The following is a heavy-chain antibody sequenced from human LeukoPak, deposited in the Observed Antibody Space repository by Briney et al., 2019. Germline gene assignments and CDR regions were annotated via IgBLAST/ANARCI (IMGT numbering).Heavy chain of an antibody. CDR1: GFTFSRFA. CDR3: AKDGNYLDSSGYLIPFDY. D-gene: IGHD3-22*01. J-gene: IGHJ4*02. V-gene: IGHV3-23*01. Sequence: GGSLRLSCEASGFTFSRFAMSWVRQAPGKGLEWVSSSSGSDRTTYYADSVKGRFTISRDNSKNILYLQMNSLRADDTALYYCAKDGNYLDSSGYLIPFDYWGLGTLVTVSS. CDR2: SSGSDRTT.